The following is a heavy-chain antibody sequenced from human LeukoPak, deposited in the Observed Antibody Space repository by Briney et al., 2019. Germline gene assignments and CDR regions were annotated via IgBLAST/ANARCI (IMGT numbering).Heavy chain of an antibody. CDR1: GYSISSGYY. CDR2: IYHGGST. V-gene: IGHV4-38-2*01. Sequence: SETLSLTCAVSGYSISSGYYWGWIRQPPGKGLEWIGSIYHGGSTYYNPSLKSRVTISVDTSKNQFSLKLSSVTAADTAVYYCARVTYDAFDIWGQGTMVTVSS. CDR3: ARVTYDAFDI. J-gene: IGHJ3*02. D-gene: IGHD2-21*02.